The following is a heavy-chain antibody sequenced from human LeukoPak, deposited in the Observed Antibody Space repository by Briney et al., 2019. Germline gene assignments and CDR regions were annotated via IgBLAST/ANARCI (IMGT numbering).Heavy chain of an antibody. CDR1: GFTFDDSA. J-gene: IGHJ6*03. V-gene: IGHV3-9*01. D-gene: IGHD4-11*01. CDR2: LSWNSGSI. CDR3: ARDGSSDYSDYESYSYYYYMDV. Sequence: PGGSLRLSCAAFGFTFDDSAMHWFRQAPGKGLGGFAGLSWNSGSIGYADSVNGRFTITRDNAKNSLYLQMNSLRAEDTALYYCARDGSSDYSDYESYSYYYYMDVWGKGTTVTVSS.